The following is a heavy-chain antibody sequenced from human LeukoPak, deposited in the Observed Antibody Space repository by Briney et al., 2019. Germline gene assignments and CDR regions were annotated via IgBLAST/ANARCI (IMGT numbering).Heavy chain of an antibody. CDR3: ARAVAGTGDYFDY. V-gene: IGHV4-59*12. CDR1: GDSISTYY. Sequence: SETLSLTCTVSGDSISTYYWSWIRQPPDQGLEWIGEIYHSGSTNYNPSLKSRVTISVDKSKNQFSLKLSSVTAADTAVYYCARAVAGTGDYFDYWGQGTLVTVSS. D-gene: IGHD6-19*01. CDR2: IYHSGST. J-gene: IGHJ4*02.